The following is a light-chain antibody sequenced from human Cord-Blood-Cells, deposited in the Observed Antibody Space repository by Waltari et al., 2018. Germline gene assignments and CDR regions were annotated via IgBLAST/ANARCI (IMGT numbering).Light chain of an antibody. J-gene: IGLJ3*02. Sequence: QSALTQPASVSGSPGQSITISCTGTSCAAGSYNLVSWYQQHPGKAPKLMIYEGSKRPSGVSNRFSGSKSGNTASLTISGLQAEDEADYYCCSYAGSSTWVFGGGTKLTVL. CDR1: SCAAGSYNL. V-gene: IGLV2-23*01. CDR3: CSYAGSSTWV. CDR2: EGS.